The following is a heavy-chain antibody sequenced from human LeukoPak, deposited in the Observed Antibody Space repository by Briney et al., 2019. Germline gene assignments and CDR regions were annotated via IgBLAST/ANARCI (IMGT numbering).Heavy chain of an antibody. CDR1: GDSISSFY. Sequence: PSETPSLTCTVSGDSISSFYWTWIRQPAGKGLEWIGRIYTSGSTNYNPSLRSRVTMSVDTSKNQFSLKLSSVTAADTAVYCARDVVAAAGTWDYWGQGTLVTVSS. D-gene: IGHD6-13*01. CDR2: IYTSGST. J-gene: IGHJ4*02. CDR3: ARDVVAAAGTWDY. V-gene: IGHV4-4*07.